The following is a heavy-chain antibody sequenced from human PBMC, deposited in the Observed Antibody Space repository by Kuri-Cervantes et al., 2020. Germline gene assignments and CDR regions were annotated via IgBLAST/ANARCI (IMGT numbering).Heavy chain of an antibody. J-gene: IGHJ3*02. D-gene: IGHD2-15*01. CDR3: ARVGGVAAMAFDI. CDR1: GGSISSGGYS. CDR2: IYHSGST. V-gene: IGHV4-30-2*01. Sequence: SQTLSLTCAVSGGSISSGGYSWSWIRQPPGKGLEWIGYIYHSGSTYYNPSLKSRVTISVDRSKNQFSLKLSSVTAADTAVCYCARVGGVAAMAFDIWGQGTMVTVSS.